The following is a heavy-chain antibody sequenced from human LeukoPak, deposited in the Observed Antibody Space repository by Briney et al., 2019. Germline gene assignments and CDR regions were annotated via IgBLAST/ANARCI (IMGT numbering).Heavy chain of an antibody. D-gene: IGHD5-18*01. CDR1: GYTFTGYY. Sequence: GASVKVSCKASGYTFTGYYMHWVRQAPGQGLEWMGRINPNSGGTNYAQKFQGRVTMTRDTSISTAYMELRRLRSDDTAVYYCARTPEFKVDTAMVRDYWGQGTLVTVSS. CDR3: ARTPEFKVDTAMVRDY. J-gene: IGHJ4*02. CDR2: INPNSGGT. V-gene: IGHV1-2*06.